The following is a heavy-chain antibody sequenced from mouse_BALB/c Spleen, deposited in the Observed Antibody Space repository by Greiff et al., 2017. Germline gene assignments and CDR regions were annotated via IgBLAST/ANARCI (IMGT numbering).Heavy chain of an antibody. J-gene: IGHJ1*01. D-gene: IGHD1-1*01. Sequence: VHVKQSGPELVKPGASVKMSCKASGYTFTSYVMHWVKQKPGQGLEWIGYINPYNDGTKYNEKFKGKATLTSDKSSSTAYMELSSLTSEDSAVYYCAREWYYYGSSPYWYFEVWGAGTTVTVSS. CDR2: INPYNDGT. V-gene: IGHV1-14*01. CDR3: AREWYYYGSSPYWYFEV. CDR1: GYTFTSYV.